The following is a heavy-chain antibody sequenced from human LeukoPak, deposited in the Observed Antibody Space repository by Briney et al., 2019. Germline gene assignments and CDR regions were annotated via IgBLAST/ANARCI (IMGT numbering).Heavy chain of an antibody. CDR2: INSDGSST. CDR1: GFTFSSYW. D-gene: IGHD3-9*01. CDR3: ARVRYFDWYLDY. V-gene: IGHV3-74*01. Sequence: GGSLRLSCAASGFTFSSYWMHWVRQAPGKGLVWVSRINSDGSSTSYADSVKGRLTISRDNAKNTLYLQMNSLRAEDTAVYYCARVRYFDWYLDYWGQGTLVTVSS. J-gene: IGHJ4*02.